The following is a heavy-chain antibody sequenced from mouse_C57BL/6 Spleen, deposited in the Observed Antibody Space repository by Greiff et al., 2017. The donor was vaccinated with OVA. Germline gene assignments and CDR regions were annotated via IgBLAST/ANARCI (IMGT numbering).Heavy chain of an antibody. J-gene: IGHJ3*01. V-gene: IGHV1-54*01. CDR1: GYAFTNYL. Sequence: QVQLKQSGAELVRPGTSVKVSCKASGYAFTNYLIEWVKQRPGQGLEWIGVINPGSGGTNYNEKFKGKATLTADKSSSTAYMQLSSLTSEDSAVYFCARSGYYGNYVPFAYWGQGTLVTVSA. CDR2: INPGSGGT. D-gene: IGHD2-1*01. CDR3: ARSGYYGNYVPFAY.